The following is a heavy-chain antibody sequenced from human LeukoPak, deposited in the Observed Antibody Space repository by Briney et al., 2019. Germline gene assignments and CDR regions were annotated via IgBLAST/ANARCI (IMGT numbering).Heavy chain of an antibody. CDR2: IDYSGST. CDR3: ARHEGSRGGYYDGLEY. V-gene: IGHV4-39*01. J-gene: IGHJ4*02. Sequence: SETLFLTCNVSGGSISRNTYYWGWIRQPPGKGLEWIGSIDYSGSTYHNPSLRSRIAISVDMSKNQFALRLSSATAADTAVYYCARHEGSRGGYYDGLEYWGQGILVTVSS. CDR1: GGSISRNTYY. D-gene: IGHD1-26*01.